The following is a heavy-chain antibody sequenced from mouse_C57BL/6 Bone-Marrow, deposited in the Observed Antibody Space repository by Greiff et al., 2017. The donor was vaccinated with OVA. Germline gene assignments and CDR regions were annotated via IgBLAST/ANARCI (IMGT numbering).Heavy chain of an antibody. Sequence: QVQLQQPGAELVMPGASVKLSCKASGYTFTSYWMHWVKQRPGQGLEWIGEIDPSDSYTNYNQKFKGKSTLTVDKSSSTAYMQLSSLTSEDSAVYYCARTFITTVGYYFDYWGQGTTRTVSS. J-gene: IGHJ2*01. CDR1: GYTFTSYW. V-gene: IGHV1-69*01. CDR3: ARTFITTVGYYFDY. D-gene: IGHD1-1*01. CDR2: IDPSDSYT.